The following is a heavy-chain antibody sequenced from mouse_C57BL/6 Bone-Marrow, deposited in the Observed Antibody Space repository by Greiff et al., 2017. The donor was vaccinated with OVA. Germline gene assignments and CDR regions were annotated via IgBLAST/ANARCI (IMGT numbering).Heavy chain of an antibody. J-gene: IGHJ3*01. V-gene: IGHV1-55*01. CDR3: AKLTGSRFAY. D-gene: IGHD4-1*01. CDR1: GYTFTSYW. CDR2: IYPGSGST. Sequence: QVQLQQPGAELVKPGASVKMSCKASGYTFTSYWITWVQQRPGQGLEWLGDIYPGSGSTNYNEKFKSKATLTVDTSTSTAYMLLSSQTSEDAAVYYCAKLTGSRFAYWGQGTLVTVSA.